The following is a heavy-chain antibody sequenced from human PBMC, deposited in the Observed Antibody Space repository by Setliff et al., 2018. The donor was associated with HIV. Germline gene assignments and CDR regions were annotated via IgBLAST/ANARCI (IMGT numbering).Heavy chain of an antibody. CDR3: ARHICGTTACYAVDV. V-gene: IGHV4-59*11. D-gene: IGHD2-2*01. CDR1: GDSITGRW. Sequence: LTCTVSGDSITGRWLSWIRQPPGKGLEWTGNIYHNGFANYNPSLKSRLTISVDTSKNQVSLTLSSVTPADTAVYYCARHICGTTACYAVDVWGPGTMVTVSS. CDR2: IYHNGFA. J-gene: IGHJ3*01.